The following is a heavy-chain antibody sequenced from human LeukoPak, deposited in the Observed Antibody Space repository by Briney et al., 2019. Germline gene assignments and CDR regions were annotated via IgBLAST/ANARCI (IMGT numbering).Heavy chain of an antibody. J-gene: IGHJ4*02. CDR1: GGSFSGYY. D-gene: IGHD6-13*01. V-gene: IGHV4-34*01. CDR2: INHSGSS. CDR3: ARDSSSWGNYFDY. Sequence: PSETLSLTRAVYGGSFSGYYWSWVRQPPGKGLEWIGEINHSGSSNYNPSLKSRVTMSVDTSKNQFSLKLSSVTAADTAVYYCARDSSSWGNYFDYWGQGTLVTVSS.